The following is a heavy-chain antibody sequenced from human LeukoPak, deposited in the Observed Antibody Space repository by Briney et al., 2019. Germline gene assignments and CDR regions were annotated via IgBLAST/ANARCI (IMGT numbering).Heavy chain of an antibody. CDR3: ARDFWSGYQTLWFDP. V-gene: IGHV4-59*01. Sequence: TSETLSLTCTVSGGSINSYYWSWIRQPPGKGLEWIGYIYYSGSTNYNPSLKSRVTISVDTSKNQFSLKLSSVTAADTAVYYCARDFWSGYQTLWFDPWGQGTLVTVSS. CDR1: GGSINSYY. J-gene: IGHJ5*02. CDR2: IYYSGST. D-gene: IGHD3-3*01.